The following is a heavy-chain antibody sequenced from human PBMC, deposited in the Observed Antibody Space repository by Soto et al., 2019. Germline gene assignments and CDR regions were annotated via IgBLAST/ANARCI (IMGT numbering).Heavy chain of an antibody. V-gene: IGHV4-59*01. CDR1: GGSISSYY. Sequence: SETLSLTCTVSGGSISSYYWSWIRQPPGKGLEWIGYIYYSVSTNYNPSLKSRVTISVDTSKNQFSLKLSSVTAADTAVYYCARTPAYSSSINFDYWGQGTLVTVSS. CDR3: ARTPAYSSSINFDY. CDR2: IYYSVST. J-gene: IGHJ4*02. D-gene: IGHD6-6*01.